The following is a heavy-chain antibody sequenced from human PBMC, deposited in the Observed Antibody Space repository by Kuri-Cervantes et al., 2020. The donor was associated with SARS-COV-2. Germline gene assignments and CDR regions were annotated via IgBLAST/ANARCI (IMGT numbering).Heavy chain of an antibody. CDR2: ISHDGKNK. V-gene: IGHV3-30*18. Sequence: LTCAASGFTFSSYSMNWVRQAPGKGLEWVAVISHDGKNKKCTASGKGRFTISRDNSQNTLYLHMKSLRSEDTAIYYCAKDRVGVQDFWGQGTLVTVSS. D-gene: IGHD2-21*01. J-gene: IGHJ4*02. CDR1: GFTFSSYS. CDR3: AKDRVGVQDF.